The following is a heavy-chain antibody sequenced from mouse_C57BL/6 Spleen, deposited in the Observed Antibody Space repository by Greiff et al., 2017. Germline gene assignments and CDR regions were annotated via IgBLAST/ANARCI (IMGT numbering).Heavy chain of an antibody. CDR2: IYPGDGDT. D-gene: IGHD1-1*01. CDR3: ARYYGSSYAFDY. Sequence: QVQLMQSGAELVKPGASVKISCKASGYAFSSYWMNWVKQRPGKGLEWIGQIYPGDGDTNYNGKFKGKATLTADKSSSTAYRQLSSLTSEDSAVYFCARYYGSSYAFDYWGQGTTLTVSS. V-gene: IGHV1-80*01. J-gene: IGHJ2*01. CDR1: GYAFSSYW.